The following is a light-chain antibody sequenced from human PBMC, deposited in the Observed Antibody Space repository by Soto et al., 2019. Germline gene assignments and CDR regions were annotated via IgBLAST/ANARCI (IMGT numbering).Light chain of an antibody. V-gene: IGKV1-39*01. CDR2: AAS. J-gene: IGKJ2*01. CDR1: HNISSH. CDR3: QQSFRTPYT. Sequence: DIQMTQSPSSLSAFIGDRVTITCRTSHNISSHLNWYQQKPGKAPKVLIYAASSLQGGVPSGFSGSGSGTDFTLTITSLQPDDFATYYCQQSFRTPYTCGQGTKLQI.